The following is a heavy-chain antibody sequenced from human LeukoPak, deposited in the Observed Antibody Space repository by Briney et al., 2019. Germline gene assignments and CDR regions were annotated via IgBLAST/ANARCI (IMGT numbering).Heavy chain of an antibody. CDR2: IWYDGSKK. CDR3: VSQLYDNAWGKIDS. J-gene: IGHJ4*02. D-gene: IGHD3-16*01. V-gene: IGHV3-33*01. Sequence: GRSLRLSCAASGFTFSSCGMHWVRQAPGKGLEWVAGIWYDGSKKYYADSVKGRFTISRDNSKNTLDLQMNSLRAEDTAVYYCVSQLYDNAWGKIDSWGQGTLVTVSS. CDR1: GFTFSSCG.